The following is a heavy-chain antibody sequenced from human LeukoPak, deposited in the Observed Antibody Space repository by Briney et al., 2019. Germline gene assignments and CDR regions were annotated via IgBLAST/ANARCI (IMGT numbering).Heavy chain of an antibody. J-gene: IGHJ5*02. CDR3: ARDSQDTIYGFDP. V-gene: IGHV4-59*01. CDR2: IYNSGST. Sequence: SETLSLTCTVSGGSISSYCWSWIRQPPGKGLEWVGYIYNSGSTNYNPSLKSRVTISVDTSKNQFSLKLNSVTAADTAVYYCARDSQDTIYGFDPWGQGTLVTVSS. D-gene: IGHD3-3*01. CDR1: GGSISSYC.